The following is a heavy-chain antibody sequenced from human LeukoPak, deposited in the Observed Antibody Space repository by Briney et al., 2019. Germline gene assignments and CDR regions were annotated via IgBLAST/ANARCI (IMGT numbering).Heavy chain of an antibody. J-gene: IGHJ3*02. Sequence: GGSLRLFCAFSGFTVHSNSLSWVRQAPGKGLEWVSGISGSGGSTYSADSVKGRFTISRDNSKNTLYLQMNTLRAEDTAVYYCARSIYASGSFYTFDIWGQGTMVTVSS. D-gene: IGHD3-10*01. CDR2: ISGSGGST. CDR3: ARSIYASGSFYTFDI. V-gene: IGHV3-23*01. CDR1: GFTVHSNS.